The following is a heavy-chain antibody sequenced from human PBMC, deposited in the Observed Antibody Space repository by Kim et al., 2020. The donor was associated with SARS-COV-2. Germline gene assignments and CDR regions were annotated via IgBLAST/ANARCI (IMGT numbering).Heavy chain of an antibody. CDR2: ISYDGSNK. CDR1: GFTFSSYG. J-gene: IGHJ6*01. CDR3: AKGPPPHGDTAMVLYYY. Sequence: GGSLRLSCAASGFTFSSYGMHWVRQAPGKGLEWVAVISYDGSNKYYADSVKGRFTISRDNSKNTLYLQMNSLRAEDTAVYYCAKGPPPHGDTAMVLYYY. D-gene: IGHD5-18*01. V-gene: IGHV3-30*18.